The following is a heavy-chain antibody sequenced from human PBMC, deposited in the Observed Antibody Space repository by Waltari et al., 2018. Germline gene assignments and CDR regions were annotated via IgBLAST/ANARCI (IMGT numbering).Heavy chain of an antibody. CDR2: NIPIRGIA. V-gene: IGHV1-69*02. D-gene: IGHD3-3*01. CDR1: GGTFSSYT. J-gene: IGHJ4*02. Sequence: QVQLVQSGAEVKKPGSSVKVSCKASGGTFSSYTISWVRQAPGQGLEWMGRNIPIRGIANYAQKFQGRVTITADKSTSTAYMELSSLRSEDTAVYYCASSVFGVVTLPDYWGQGTLVTVSS. CDR3: ASSVFGVVTLPDY.